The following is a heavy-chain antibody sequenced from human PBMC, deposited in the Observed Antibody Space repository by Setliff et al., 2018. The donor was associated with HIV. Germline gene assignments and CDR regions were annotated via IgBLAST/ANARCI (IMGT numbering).Heavy chain of an antibody. V-gene: IGHV4-39*01. J-gene: IGHJ4*02. Sequence: PSETLSLTCTVSGDSISSTTFYWGWIRQPPGEGLEWIGSIYYSGNTYYNPSLKSRVTISVDTSNNQFSLNLTSVTAADTAVYYCARHPQDVWGNYRFPLYYFDYWGQGTLVTVSS. CDR1: GDSISSTTFY. D-gene: IGHD3-16*02. CDR2: IYYSGNT. CDR3: ARHPQDVWGNYRFPLYYFDY.